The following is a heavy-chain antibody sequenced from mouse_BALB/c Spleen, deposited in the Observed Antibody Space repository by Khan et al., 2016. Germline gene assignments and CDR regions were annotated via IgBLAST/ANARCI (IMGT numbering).Heavy chain of an antibody. J-gene: IGHJ4*01. CDR3: ATYYCGSSHYAMDY. CDR2: ISYSGST. D-gene: IGHD1-1*01. CDR1: GYSITSDYA. V-gene: IGHV3-2*02. Sequence: EVQLQESGPGLVKPSQSLSLTCTVTGYSITSDYAWNWIRQFPGNKLEWMGYISYSGSTSYNPSLKSRISITRDTSKNQFFLQLNSVTTEDTATYYCATYYCGSSHYAMDYWGQGTSVTVSS.